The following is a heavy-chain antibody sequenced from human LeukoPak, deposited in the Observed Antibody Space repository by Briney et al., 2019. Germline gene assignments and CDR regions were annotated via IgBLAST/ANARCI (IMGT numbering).Heavy chain of an antibody. CDR1: GYTFTSYD. V-gene: IGHV1-8*03. J-gene: IGHJ4*02. Sequence: ASVKVSCKASGYTFTSYDINWVRQATGQGLEWMGWMNPNSGNTGYAQKFQGRVTITRNTSISTAYMELSSLRSEDTAVYYCARVRPFGCTNGVCYQVGYFDYWGQGTLVTVSS. D-gene: IGHD2-8*01. CDR3: ARVRPFGCTNGVCYQVGYFDY. CDR2: MNPNSGNT.